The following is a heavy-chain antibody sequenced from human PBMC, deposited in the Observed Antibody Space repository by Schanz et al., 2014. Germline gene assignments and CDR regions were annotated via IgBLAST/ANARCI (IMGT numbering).Heavy chain of an antibody. CDR1: GFSVGNKY. J-gene: IGHJ5*02. D-gene: IGHD3-10*01. V-gene: IGHV3-74*02. CDR2: IKSDGSST. Sequence: EVQLLESGGGLVQPGGSLRLSCLASGFSVGNKYMNWVRQAPGKGLEWVSRIKSDGSSTSYADSVKGRFTISRDNAKNTLYLQMNSLRAEDTAVYYCARPALWFGDNCFDPWGQGTLVTVSS. CDR3: ARPALWFGDNCFDP.